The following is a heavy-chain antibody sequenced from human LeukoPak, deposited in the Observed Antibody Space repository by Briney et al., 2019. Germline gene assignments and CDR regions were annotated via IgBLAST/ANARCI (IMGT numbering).Heavy chain of an antibody. D-gene: IGHD5-24*01. V-gene: IGHV3-53*01. CDR2: IYSGGST. J-gene: IGHJ4*02. CDR3: ARGRDGYNYYDY. CDR1: GFTVSSNY. Sequence: GGSLRLSCAASGFTVSSNYMSWVRQAPGKGLEWVSVIYSGGSTYYADSVKGRFTISRDNSKDTLYLQMNSLRAEDTAVYYCARGRDGYNYYDYWGQGTLVTVSS.